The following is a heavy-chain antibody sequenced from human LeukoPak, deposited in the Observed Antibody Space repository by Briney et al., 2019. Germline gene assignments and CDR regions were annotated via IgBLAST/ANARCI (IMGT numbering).Heavy chain of an antibody. D-gene: IGHD5-24*01. CDR1: GLTFSGAW. CDR2: INNDGTTT. J-gene: IGHJ4*02. Sequence: GGSLRLSCAASGLTFSGAWLHWVRQAPGKGLVWVSRINNDGTTTKYADSAKGRFTISRDNAKNTLYLQMNSLRAEDTAVYYCARDKRSSQSPADYWGQGTLVTVSS. V-gene: IGHV3-74*01. CDR3: ARDKRSSQSPADY.